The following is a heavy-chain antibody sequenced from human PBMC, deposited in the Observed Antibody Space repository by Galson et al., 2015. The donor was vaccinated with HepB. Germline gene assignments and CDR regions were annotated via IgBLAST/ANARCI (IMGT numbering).Heavy chain of an antibody. J-gene: IGHJ4*02. V-gene: IGHV3-30*18. CDR1: GFTFSSYG. CDR2: ISYDGSNK. D-gene: IGHD3-22*01. Sequence: SLRLSCAASGFTFSSYGMHWVRQAPGKGLEWVAVISYDGSNKYYADSVKGRFTISRDNSKNTLYLQMNSLRAEDTAVYYCAKAGDTMIVVVITNFDYWGQGTLVTVSS. CDR3: AKAGDTMIVVVITNFDY.